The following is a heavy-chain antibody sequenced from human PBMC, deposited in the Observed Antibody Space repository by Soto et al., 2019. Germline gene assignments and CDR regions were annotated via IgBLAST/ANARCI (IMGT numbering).Heavy chain of an antibody. V-gene: IGHV6-1*01. CDR2: TYYRSRWYN. CDR3: AREFPYYGGSDSYLDY. Sequence: SQTLSLTCAISGDSVSGNSAAWNWIRQSPSRGLEWLGRTYYRSRWYNDYAVSVKSRITVTPDASKNQFSLHLNSVTPEDTAVYARAREFPYYGGSDSYLDYWGQGALVTASS. J-gene: IGHJ4*02. D-gene: IGHD3-16*01. CDR1: GDSVSGNSAA.